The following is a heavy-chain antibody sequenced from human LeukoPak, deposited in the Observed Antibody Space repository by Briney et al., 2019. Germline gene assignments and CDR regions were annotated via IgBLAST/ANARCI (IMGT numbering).Heavy chain of an antibody. J-gene: IGHJ4*02. CDR1: GGSISSGSYY. V-gene: IGHV4-61*02. Sequence: SQTLSLTCTVSGGSISSGSYYWSWIRQPAGKGLEWIGRIYTSGSTNYNPSLKSRVTISVDTSKNQFSLKLSSVTAADTAVYYCARGTKVTPFDYWGQGTLVTVSS. D-gene: IGHD2-21*02. CDR2: IYTSGST. CDR3: ARGTKVTPFDY.